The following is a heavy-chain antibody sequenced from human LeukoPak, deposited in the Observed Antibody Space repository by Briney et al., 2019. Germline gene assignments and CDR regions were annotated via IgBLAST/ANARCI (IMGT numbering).Heavy chain of an antibody. CDR2: ISAYNGNT. CDR3: ARSGPALGYSSGWYIDY. D-gene: IGHD6-19*01. Sequence: GASVKVSCRASGYTFTSYGISWVRQAPGKGLEWMGCISAYNGNTNYAQKLQGRVTMTTDTSTSTAYMELRSLRSDDTAVYYCARSGPALGYSSGWYIDYWGQGTLVTVSS. CDR1: GYTFTSYG. J-gene: IGHJ4*02. V-gene: IGHV1-18*01.